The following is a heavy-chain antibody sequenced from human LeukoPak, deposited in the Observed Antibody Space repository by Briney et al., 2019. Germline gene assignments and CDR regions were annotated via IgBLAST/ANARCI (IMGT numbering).Heavy chain of an antibody. CDR2: ISGSGGST. CDR3: AKDLPDTDPYCGGDCYLDY. CDR1: GFTFSSYA. D-gene: IGHD2-21*02. Sequence: GGSLRLSCAASGFTFSSYATSWVRQAPGKGLEWVSAISGSGGSTYYADSVKGRFTISRDNSKNTLYLQMNSLRAEDTAVYYCAKDLPDTDPYCGGDCYLDYWGQGTLVTVSS. J-gene: IGHJ4*02. V-gene: IGHV3-23*01.